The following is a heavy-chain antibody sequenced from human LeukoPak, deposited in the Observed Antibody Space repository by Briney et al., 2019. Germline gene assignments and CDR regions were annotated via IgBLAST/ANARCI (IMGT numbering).Heavy chain of an antibody. CDR3: ARHAFASPLDY. CDR2: IFYTGDS. J-gene: IGHJ4*02. CDR1: GGSIGSDY. V-gene: IGHV4-59*08. Sequence: PSETLSLTCTVSGGSIGSDYWSWIRQPPGKGLEWIGYIFYTGDSNQNPSLKNRVTISLDTSSNQFSLKLSSVTAADTAIYFCARHAFASPLDYWGQGTLVTVSS. D-gene: IGHD2-21*01.